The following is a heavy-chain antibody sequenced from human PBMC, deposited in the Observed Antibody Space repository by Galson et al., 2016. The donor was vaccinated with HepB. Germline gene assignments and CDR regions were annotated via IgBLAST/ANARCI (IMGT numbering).Heavy chain of an antibody. CDR1: GFSFKSFA. CDR2: IWPDGSEQ. CDR3: ARMGYCNSSPCYGSWFDP. J-gene: IGHJ5*02. V-gene: IGHV3-33*07. D-gene: IGHD2/OR15-2a*01. Sequence: SLRLSCAASGFSFKSFAMYWVRQAPGKGLEWVALIWPDGSEQYYADSVNGRFTVSRDNSKNTLHLQMDSLRVEDTAVYFCARMGYCNSSPCYGSWFDPWGQGTRVTVSS.